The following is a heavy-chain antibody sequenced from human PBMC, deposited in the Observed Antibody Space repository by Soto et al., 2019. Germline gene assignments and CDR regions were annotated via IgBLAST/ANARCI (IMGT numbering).Heavy chain of an antibody. CDR2: ISGSGGST. D-gene: IGHD3-22*01. CDR3: AKVPYSASSGRTLDY. J-gene: IGHJ4*02. CDR1: GFTFSSYA. V-gene: IGHV3-23*01. Sequence: PGGSLRLSCAASGFTFSSYAMSWVRQAPGKGLEWVSAISGSGGSTYYADSVKGQFTISRDNSKNTLYLQMNSLRAEDTAVYYCAKVPYSASSGRTLDYWGQGTLVTVSS.